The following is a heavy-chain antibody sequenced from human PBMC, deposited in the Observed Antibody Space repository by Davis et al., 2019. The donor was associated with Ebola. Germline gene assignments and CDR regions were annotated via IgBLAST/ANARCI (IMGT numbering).Heavy chain of an antibody. CDR2: ISRSSSTI. D-gene: IGHD3-3*01. CDR3: AREVRFLEWPYGMDV. J-gene: IGHJ6*02. Sequence: PGGSLRLSCAASGFTFSDYYMSWVRQTPGKGLEWLSYISRSSSTIFYADSVKGRFTISRDNAKNSLYMKMNSLRDEDTAVYYCAREVRFLEWPYGMDVWGQGTTVTVSS. CDR1: GFTFSDYY. V-gene: IGHV3-11*04.